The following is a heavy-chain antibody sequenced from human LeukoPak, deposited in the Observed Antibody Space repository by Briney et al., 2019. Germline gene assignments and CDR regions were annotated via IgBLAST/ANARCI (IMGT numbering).Heavy chain of an antibody. CDR2: ISAYNGNT. CDR3: ARDPCSGGSCYSAGLY. D-gene: IGHD2-15*01. Sequence: ASVKVSCKASGYTFTSYGISWVRQAPGQGLEWMGWISAYNGNTNHAQKLQGRVTMTTDTSTSTAYMKLRSLRSDDTAVYYCARDPCSGGSCYSAGLYWGQGTLVTVSS. CDR1: GYTFTSYG. J-gene: IGHJ4*02. V-gene: IGHV1-18*01.